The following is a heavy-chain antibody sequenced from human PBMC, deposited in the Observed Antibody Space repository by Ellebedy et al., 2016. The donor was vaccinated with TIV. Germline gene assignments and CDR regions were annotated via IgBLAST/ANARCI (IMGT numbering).Heavy chain of an antibody. CDR1: GYTFTGYY. Sequence: ASVKVSCXASGYTFTGYYMHWVRQAPGQGLEWMGWINPNSGGTNYAQKFQGRVTMTRDTSISTAYMELSRLRSDDTAVYYCASPYSAVGAFDIWGQGTMVTVSS. D-gene: IGHD1-26*01. J-gene: IGHJ3*02. V-gene: IGHV1-2*02. CDR2: INPNSGGT. CDR3: ASPYSAVGAFDI.